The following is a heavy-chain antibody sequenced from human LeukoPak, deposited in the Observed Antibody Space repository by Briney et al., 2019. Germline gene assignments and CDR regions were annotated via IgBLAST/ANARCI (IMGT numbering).Heavy chain of an antibody. V-gene: IGHV3-23*01. CDR1: GFIFSDYS. CDR2: ISGSGGST. D-gene: IGHD2-21*01. J-gene: IGHJ4*02. CDR3: AKGFVRVYVDCFGY. Sequence: GGSLRPFCAASGFIFSDYSMNWVRQAPGKGLEWVSAISGSGGSTYYADSVKGRFTISRDNSKNTLYLQMNSLRAEDTAVYYCAKGFVRVYVDCFGYWGQGTLVTVSS.